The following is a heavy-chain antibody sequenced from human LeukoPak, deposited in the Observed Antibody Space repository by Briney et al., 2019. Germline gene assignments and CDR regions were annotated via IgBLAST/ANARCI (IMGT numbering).Heavy chain of an antibody. CDR1: GGTFSSYA. D-gene: IGHD4-23*01. Sequence: GASVKVFCKASGGTFSSYAISWVRQAPGQGLEWMGRIIPILGIANYAQKFQGRVTITADKSTSTAYMELSSLRSEDTAVYYCARQAVVTPWGFDYWGQGTLVTVSS. CDR2: IIPILGIA. J-gene: IGHJ4*02. CDR3: ARQAVVTPWGFDY. V-gene: IGHV1-69*04.